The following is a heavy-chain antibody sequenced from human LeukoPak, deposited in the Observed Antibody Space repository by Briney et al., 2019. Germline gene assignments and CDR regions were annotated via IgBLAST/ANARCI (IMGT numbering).Heavy chain of an antibody. J-gene: IGHJ4*02. CDR1: GYTFTGYY. CDR3: ARRGIAVAGTLPLIDY. V-gene: IGHV1-2*06. D-gene: IGHD6-19*01. Sequence: ASVKVSCKASGYTFTGYYMHSVRQAPGQGLEWMGRINPNSGGTNYAQKFQGRVTMTRDTSISTAYMELSRLRSDDTAVYYCARRGIAVAGTLPLIDYWGQGTLVTVSS. CDR2: INPNSGGT.